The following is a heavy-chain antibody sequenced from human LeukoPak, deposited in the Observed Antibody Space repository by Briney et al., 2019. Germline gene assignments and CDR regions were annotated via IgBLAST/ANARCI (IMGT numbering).Heavy chain of an antibody. V-gene: IGHV3-7*01. CDR3: ARERLVVASSYYYGMDV. CDR1: GFTFSTYW. Sequence: GGPLSLSCAASGFTFSTYWMSWVRQAPGKGLEWVANIKQDGSEKYYVDSVKGRFTISRDNAKNSLYLQMNSLRAEDTAVYYCARERLVVASSYYYGMDVWGQGTTVTVSS. CDR2: IKQDGSEK. D-gene: IGHD2-2*01. J-gene: IGHJ6*02.